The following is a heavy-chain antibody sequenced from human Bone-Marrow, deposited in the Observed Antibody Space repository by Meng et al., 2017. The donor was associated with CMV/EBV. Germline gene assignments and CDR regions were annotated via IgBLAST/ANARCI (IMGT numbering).Heavy chain of an antibody. D-gene: IGHD4-23*01. Sequence: ASVKVSCKASGYTFTSYGISWVRQAPGQGLEWMGWISAYNGNTNYAQKLQGRVTMTTDTSTSTAYMELSSLRSEDTAVYYCARDFSAWGGKHYYGMDVWGQGTTVTVYS. CDR1: GYTFTSYG. J-gene: IGHJ6*01. CDR2: ISAYNGNT. CDR3: ARDFSAWGGKHYYGMDV. V-gene: IGHV1-18*01.